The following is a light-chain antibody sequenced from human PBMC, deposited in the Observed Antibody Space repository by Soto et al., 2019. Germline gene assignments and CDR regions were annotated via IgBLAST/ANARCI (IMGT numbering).Light chain of an antibody. CDR3: QQYGSSPPIT. V-gene: IGKV3-20*01. CDR1: QSVSSSY. J-gene: IGKJ5*01. Sequence: EIVLTQSPGTLSLSPGERATLSCRASQSVSSSYLAWYQQKPGQAPRLLIYGASSRATGIPDRFSGSGSGTAFTLTIRRLEPEDFAVYYCQQYGSSPPITSGQGTRLEI. CDR2: GAS.